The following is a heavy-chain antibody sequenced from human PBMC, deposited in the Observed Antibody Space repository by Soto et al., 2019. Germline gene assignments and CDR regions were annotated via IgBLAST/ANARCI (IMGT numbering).Heavy chain of an antibody. CDR1: GYTFTSYG. CDR3: ARGGTRSSWGY. J-gene: IGHJ4*02. Sequence: QVRLVQSGAEVRKPGATVKVSCKASGYTFTSYGISWVRQAPGQGLEWMGWISAFNGKTNYAQNVQDRVTMTTDTSTTTAYMEVRSLRSDDTAVYCCARGGTRSSWGYWGQGTLVTVSS. D-gene: IGHD6-6*01. V-gene: IGHV1-18*01. CDR2: ISAFNGKT.